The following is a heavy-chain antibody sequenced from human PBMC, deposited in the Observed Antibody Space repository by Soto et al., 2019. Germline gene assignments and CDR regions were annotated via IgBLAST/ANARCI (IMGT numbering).Heavy chain of an antibody. CDR2: IRGSGATT. J-gene: IGHJ4*02. D-gene: IGHD6-19*01. V-gene: IGHV3-23*01. Sequence: PGGSLRLSCTASGFICNNYAMTWVRQAPGKGLEWVSTIRGSGATTHYADSVKGRFSISRDNSKNTVYLQMNSLRAGDTALYYCAKNRGSVAGAGFDYWAQGTVGTVS. CDR3: AKNRGSVAGAGFDY. CDR1: GFICNNYA.